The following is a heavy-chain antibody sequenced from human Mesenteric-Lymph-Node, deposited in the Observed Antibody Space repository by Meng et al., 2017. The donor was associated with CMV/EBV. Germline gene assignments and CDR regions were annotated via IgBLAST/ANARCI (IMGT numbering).Heavy chain of an antibody. D-gene: IGHD6-19*01. V-gene: IGHV4-59*01. Sequence: SETLSLTCTVSGGSISSYYWSWIRQPPGKGLEWIGYIYYSGSTNYNPSLKSRVTISVDTSKNQFSLKLSSVTAADTAVYYCARGTGFSSRWRFDPWGQGTLVTVSS. CDR3: ARGTGFSSRWRFDP. J-gene: IGHJ5*02. CDR2: IYYSGST. CDR1: GGSISSYY.